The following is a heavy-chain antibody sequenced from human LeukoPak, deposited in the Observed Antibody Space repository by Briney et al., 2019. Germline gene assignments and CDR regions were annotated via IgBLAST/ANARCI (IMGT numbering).Heavy chain of an antibody. D-gene: IGHD2-2*01. CDR1: GGSISSSSYY. CDR3: ARAIVVVPAAMKYFDY. CDR2: IYYSGST. J-gene: IGHJ4*02. Sequence: SETLSLTCTVSGGSISSSSYYWGWIRQPPGKGLGWIGSIYYSGSTYYNPSLKSRVTISVDTSKNQFSLKLSSVTAADTAVYYCARAIVVVPAAMKYFDYWDQGTLVTVSS. V-gene: IGHV4-39*01.